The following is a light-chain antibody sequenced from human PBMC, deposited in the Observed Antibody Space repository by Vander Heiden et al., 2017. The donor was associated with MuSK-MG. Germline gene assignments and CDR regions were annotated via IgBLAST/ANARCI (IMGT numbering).Light chain of an antibody. CDR2: GAS. CDR3: QQYGSSPRT. J-gene: IGKJ2*01. Sequence: EIVLTQSPGTLSLSPGERATLSCRASQSVSSSYLAWYQQKPGQAPRLLIYGASSRATGIPDRFSGSGSGTDFTLTISRLEPEDFAVYYCQQYGSSPRTFGQGTKLXIK. V-gene: IGKV3-20*01. CDR1: QSVSSSY.